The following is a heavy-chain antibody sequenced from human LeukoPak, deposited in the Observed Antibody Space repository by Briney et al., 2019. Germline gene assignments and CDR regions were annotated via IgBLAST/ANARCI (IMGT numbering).Heavy chain of an antibody. D-gene: IGHD2-21*01. CDR3: ARYCGGDCYGMDV. V-gene: IGHV3-7*01. CDR2: IKQDGSEK. Sequence: GGSLRISCTASGSTFSSYWMSWVRQAPGKGLEWVANIKQDGSEKYYVDSVKGRFTISRDNAKNLLYLQMNSLRAEDTAVYYRARYCGGDCYGMDVWGQGTTVTVSS. CDR1: GSTFSSYW. J-gene: IGHJ6*02.